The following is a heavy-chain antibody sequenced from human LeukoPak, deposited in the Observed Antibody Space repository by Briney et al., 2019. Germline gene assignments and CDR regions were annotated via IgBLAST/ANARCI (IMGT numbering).Heavy chain of an antibody. D-gene: IGHD2-8*01. CDR2: IRSDGSNK. Sequence: GGSLRLYCSTSGFSLSTYGIHWVRQAPGKGLEWVACIRSDGSNKYYADSVKGRFTISRDNSKNTMFLQMNSLSAEDAAVYYCASGFCTDGVCSPGAYWGQGPLVTVSS. V-gene: IGHV3-30*02. CDR1: GFSLSTYG. CDR3: ASGFCTDGVCSPGAY. J-gene: IGHJ4*02.